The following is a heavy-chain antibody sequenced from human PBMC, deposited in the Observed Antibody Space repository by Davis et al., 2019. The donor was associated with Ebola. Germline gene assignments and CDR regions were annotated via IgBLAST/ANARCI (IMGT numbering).Heavy chain of an antibody. CDR1: GLNLRTHW. D-gene: IGHD1-14*01. Sequence: GESLKISCAASGLNLRTHWMSWVRQAPGKGLEWVANIKQDGSETYHVDSVRGRFTTSRDNANNSLYLQMNSLRADDTAVYYCARSFSGYFDHWGRGTLVTVSS. CDR3: ARSFSGYFDH. V-gene: IGHV3-7*03. J-gene: IGHJ2*01. CDR2: IKQDGSET.